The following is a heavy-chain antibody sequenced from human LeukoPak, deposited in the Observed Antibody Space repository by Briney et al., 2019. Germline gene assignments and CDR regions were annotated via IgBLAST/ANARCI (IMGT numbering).Heavy chain of an antibody. D-gene: IGHD2-2*01. CDR2: INTDGGTT. J-gene: IGHJ3*02. Sequence: GGSLRLSCVASGFTFSSYWMHWVRQAPGKGLVWVSRINTDGGTTTYADSVKGRFTISRDNAKNTLYLQMNSLRAEDTAVYYCARDYCSSTSCYTDAFDIWGQGTMVTVSS. CDR3: ARDYCSSTSCYTDAFDI. CDR1: GFTFSSYW. V-gene: IGHV3-74*01.